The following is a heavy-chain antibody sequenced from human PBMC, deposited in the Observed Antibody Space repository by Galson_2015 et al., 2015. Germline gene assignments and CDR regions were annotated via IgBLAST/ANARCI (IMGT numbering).Heavy chain of an antibody. D-gene: IGHD2-2*01. CDR2: ISSSSSTI. CDR1: GFTFSSYS. Sequence: SLRLSCAASGFTFSSYSMNWVRQAPGKGLEWVSYISSSSSTIYYADSVKGRFTISRDNAKNSLYLQMNSLRAEDTALYYCAKGDCSSTSCQFDYWGQGTLVTVSS. V-gene: IGHV3-48*01. CDR3: AKGDCSSTSCQFDY. J-gene: IGHJ4*02.